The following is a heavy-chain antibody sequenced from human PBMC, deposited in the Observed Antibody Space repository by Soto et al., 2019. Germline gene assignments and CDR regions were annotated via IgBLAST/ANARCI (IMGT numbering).Heavy chain of an antibody. CDR3: ARGPLVVLNYFES. CDR2: IFPLTDIP. V-gene: IGHV1-69*02. CDR1: GGTFRNYP. Sequence: QVQLVQSGTEVKKPGSSVKVSCKASGGTFRNYPINWVRQAPGQGLEWMGSIFPLTDIPDYAQNFQARLTISADKSTSTACMVLSSLTSDDTAMYFCARGPLVVLNYFESWGQGTLVTVSS. J-gene: IGHJ4*02.